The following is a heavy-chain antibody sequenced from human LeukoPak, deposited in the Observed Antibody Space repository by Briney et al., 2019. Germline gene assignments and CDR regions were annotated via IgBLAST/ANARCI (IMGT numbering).Heavy chain of an antibody. CDR3: ARDTLVTGTITSRGAFDI. J-gene: IGHJ3*02. Sequence: AGSLRLSCAASGFTVSSNYMSWVRQAPGKGLEWVSVIYSVGSTYYADSVKGRFTISRDNSKNTLYLQMNSLRAEDTAVYYCARDTLVTGTITSRGAFDIWGQGTMVTVSS. D-gene: IGHD1-7*01. V-gene: IGHV3-66*01. CDR1: GFTVSSNY. CDR2: IYSVGST.